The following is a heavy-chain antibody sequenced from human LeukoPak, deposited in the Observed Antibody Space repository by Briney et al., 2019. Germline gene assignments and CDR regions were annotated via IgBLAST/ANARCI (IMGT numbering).Heavy chain of an antibody. D-gene: IGHD1-26*01. CDR2: ISAYSGNT. Sequence: ASVKVSCKVSGYTFTSYGISWVRQAPGQGLEWMGWISAYSGNTNYAQKLQGRVTMTTDTSTSTAYMELRSLRSDDTAVYYCARKIVGATWLDYWGQGTLVTVSS. CDR3: ARKIVGATWLDY. J-gene: IGHJ4*02. V-gene: IGHV1-18*01. CDR1: GYTFTSYG.